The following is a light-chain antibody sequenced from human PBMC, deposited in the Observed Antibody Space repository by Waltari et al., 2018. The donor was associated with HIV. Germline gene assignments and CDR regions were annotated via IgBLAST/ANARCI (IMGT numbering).Light chain of an antibody. J-gene: IGLJ3*02. CDR2: RNN. V-gene: IGLV10-54*01. Sequence: QAGLTQPPSVSKGLRQTATLTCTGNSNNVCTQGPAWLQQHQGHPPKLLSYRNNNRPSGISERLSASRSGNTASLTITGLQPEDEADYYCSAWDSSLSALVFGGGTKLTVL. CDR1: SNNVCTQG. CDR3: SAWDSSLSALV.